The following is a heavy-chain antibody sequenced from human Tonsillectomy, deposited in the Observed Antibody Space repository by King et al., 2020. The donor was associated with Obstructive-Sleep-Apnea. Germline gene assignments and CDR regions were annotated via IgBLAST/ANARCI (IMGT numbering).Heavy chain of an antibody. V-gene: IGHV4-4*02. J-gene: IGHJ4*02. CDR3: ASYRGSGMGFLEMDY. CDR1: VGSISSSNW. D-gene: IGHD3-10*01. Sequence: QLQESGPGLVKPSGTLSLTCAVSVGSISSSNWWSWVRQPPGKGLEWIGEIYHSGSTNYNPSLKSRVNISVDKSKNQFSLKLSSVTAADTAVYYCASYRGSGMGFLEMDYWGQGTLVTVSS. CDR2: IYHSGST.